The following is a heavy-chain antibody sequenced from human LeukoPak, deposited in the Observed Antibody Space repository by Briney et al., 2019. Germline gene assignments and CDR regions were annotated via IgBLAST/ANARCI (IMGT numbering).Heavy chain of an antibody. CDR3: VKDRTGTYTLDY. V-gene: IGHV3-30-3*01. D-gene: IGHD3-10*01. CDR1: GFTFSNYA. CDR2: ISDDGSRQ. Sequence: GGSLRLSCAATGFTFSNYAIHWGRQAPGKALEWVAFISDDGSRQHYADSVKVRFTISRDNSKNTLNLQMNSLRAEDTAVYYCVKDRTGTYTLDYWGQGTLVTVSS. J-gene: IGHJ4*02.